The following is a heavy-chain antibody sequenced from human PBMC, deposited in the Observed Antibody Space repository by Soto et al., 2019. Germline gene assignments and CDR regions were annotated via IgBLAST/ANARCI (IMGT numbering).Heavy chain of an antibody. D-gene: IGHD2-15*01. J-gene: IGHJ6*02. CDR2: IYYSGST. CDR3: ARHIDCSGGSCYLYYYYGMDV. CDR1: GGSISSSSYY. Sequence: PSETLSLTCAVSGGSISSSSYYWGWIRQPPGKGLEWIGSIYYSGSTYYNPSLKSRVTISVDTSKNQFSLKLSSVTAADTAVYYCARHIDCSGGSCYLYYYYGMDVWGQGTTVTV. V-gene: IGHV4-39*01.